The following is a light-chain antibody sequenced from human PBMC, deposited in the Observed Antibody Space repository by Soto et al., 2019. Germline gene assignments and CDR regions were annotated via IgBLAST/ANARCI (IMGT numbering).Light chain of an antibody. J-gene: IGKJ1*01. Sequence: AVLLTQSPSAFSASTGDRATITSRASQDIHNYLAWYQQVPGKAPKLLLYAASILQTGVPSRFSGSGSGTDFTLTIDGLQSEDFATYFCQHYYNYPWTFGQGTTVE. CDR1: QDIHNY. CDR3: QHYYNYPWT. V-gene: IGKV1-8*01. CDR2: AAS.